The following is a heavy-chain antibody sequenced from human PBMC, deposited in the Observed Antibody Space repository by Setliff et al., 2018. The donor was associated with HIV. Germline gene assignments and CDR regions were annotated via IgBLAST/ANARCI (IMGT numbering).Heavy chain of an antibody. CDR2: IQYDGTNK. Sequence: GGSLRLSCVTSGFTFSNYGMHWVRQAPGKGLEWVAFIQYDGTNKYYTDSLKGRFTISRDNSKNTLYLQMKSLGPEDTAVYYCAKDFGYSSGWYLVSGTFDIWGQGTMVTVSS. D-gene: IGHD6-19*01. CDR3: AKDFGYSSGWYLVSGTFDI. J-gene: IGHJ3*02. V-gene: IGHV3-30*02. CDR1: GFTFSNYG.